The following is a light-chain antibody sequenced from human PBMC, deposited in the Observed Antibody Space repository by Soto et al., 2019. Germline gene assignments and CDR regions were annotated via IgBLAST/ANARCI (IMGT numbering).Light chain of an antibody. J-gene: IGKJ4*01. CDR3: RQYNTYLT. V-gene: IGKV1-5*01. Sequence: DIQMPQFPSTLSASIGDRVTITCRASQSISSWLAWYQQKPGKAPKLLIFDASTLESGVPSRFSGAGPGTAFTLTISSLQPDDIATYYCRQYNTYLTFGGGTKGEIK. CDR1: QSISSW. CDR2: DAS.